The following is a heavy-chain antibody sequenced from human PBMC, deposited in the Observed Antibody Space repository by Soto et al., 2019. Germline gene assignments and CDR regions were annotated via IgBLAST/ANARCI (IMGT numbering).Heavy chain of an antibody. Sequence: ASVKPSCKASGYTFTGYYIHWVRQSPGQGLEWMGWINPKSGDTTYAQKFQAWVTMTRDTSINTAYLELGSLGPDDTAMFYCARAPPVYTSGWFWWFDPWGQGSLVTVSS. V-gene: IGHV1-2*04. D-gene: IGHD6-19*01. CDR2: INPKSGDT. CDR3: ARAPPVYTSGWFWWFDP. J-gene: IGHJ5*02. CDR1: GYTFTGYY.